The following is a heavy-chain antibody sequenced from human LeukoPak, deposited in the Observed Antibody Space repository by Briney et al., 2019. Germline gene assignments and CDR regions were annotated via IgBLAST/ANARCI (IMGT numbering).Heavy chain of an antibody. J-gene: IGHJ4*02. V-gene: IGHV4-59*08. CDR1: GGSISNHY. D-gene: IGHD3-10*01. CDR2: FYYSGST. CDR3: ARRITMVRGVHRKAYFDY. Sequence: PSETLSLTCTVSGGSISNHYWSWIRQPPGKGLEWIGYFYYSGSTNYNPSLKSRVTISLDTSKNQFSLKLSSVTAADTAVYYCARRITMVRGVHRKAYFDYWGQGTLVTVSS.